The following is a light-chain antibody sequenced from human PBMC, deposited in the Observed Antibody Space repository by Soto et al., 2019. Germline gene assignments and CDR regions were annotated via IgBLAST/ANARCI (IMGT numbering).Light chain of an antibody. CDR3: QQYNSYSWT. J-gene: IGKJ1*01. CDR1: QSISSW. Sequence: DIQMTQSPSTLSASVGDRVTITCRASQSISSWLDWYQQKPGQAPKLLIYDASSLESGVPSRFSGSGSGKDFTLTISSLQPDDFATDSCQQYNSYSWTFGQGTKVEIK. CDR2: DAS. V-gene: IGKV1-5*01.